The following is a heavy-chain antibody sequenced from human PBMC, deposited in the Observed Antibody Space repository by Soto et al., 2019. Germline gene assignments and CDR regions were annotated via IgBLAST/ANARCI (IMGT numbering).Heavy chain of an antibody. J-gene: IGHJ6*02. Sequence: QVQLVQSGAEVKKPGSSVKVSCKASGGTFSRYAISWVRQAPGQGLEWMGGIIPIFGTANYAQKFQGRVTITADESTSTAYMELSSLRSEATAVYYCARDLRITMILGVPHYYYGMDVWGRGTTVTVSS. CDR3: ARDLRITMILGVPHYYYGMDV. CDR2: IIPIFGTA. D-gene: IGHD3-22*01. V-gene: IGHV1-69*01. CDR1: GGTFSRYA.